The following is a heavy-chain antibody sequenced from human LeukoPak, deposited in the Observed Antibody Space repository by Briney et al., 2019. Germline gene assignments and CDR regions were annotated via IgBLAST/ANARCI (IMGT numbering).Heavy chain of an antibody. CDR2: IRSKAYGGTT. D-gene: IGHD6-19*01. Sequence: GGSLRLSCAASGFTVSSNYMSWVRQAPGKGLEWVGFIRSKAYGGTTEYAASVKGRFTISRDDSKSIAYLQMNSLKTEDTAVYYCTRTQWLASFDPWGQGTLVTVSS. CDR3: TRTQWLASFDP. J-gene: IGHJ5*02. CDR1: GFTVSSNY. V-gene: IGHV3-49*04.